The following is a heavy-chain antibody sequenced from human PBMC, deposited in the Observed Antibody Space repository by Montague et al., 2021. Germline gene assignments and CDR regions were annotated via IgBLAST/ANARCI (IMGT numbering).Heavy chain of an antibody. CDR1: GGSISSGGFY. D-gene: IGHD2-15*01. J-gene: IGHJ4*02. CDR3: ARSGGYCSGGRCDTFDY. V-gene: IGHV4-31*03. Sequence: TLSLTCSVSGGSISSGGFYWSWIHQHPGKGPEWIGSIYDSGSTNYNPSLKSRPTLSRDTSKNQVSLRLTSVTAAETAVYYCARSGGYCSGGRCDTFDYWGQGTLVTVSS. CDR2: IYDSGST.